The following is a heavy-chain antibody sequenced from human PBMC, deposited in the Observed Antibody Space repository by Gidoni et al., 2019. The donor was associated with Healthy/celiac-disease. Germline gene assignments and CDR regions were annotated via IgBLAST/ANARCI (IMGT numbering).Heavy chain of an antibody. D-gene: IGHD2-2*02. CDR2: ISYDGSNK. J-gene: IGHJ6*02. Sequence: CAASGFTFSSYGMHWVRQAPGKGLEWVAVISYDGSNKYYADSVKGRFTISRDNSKNTLYLQMNSLRAEDTAVYYCAKDVSVVPAAIYPRYYYYYGMDVWGQGTTVTVSS. CDR1: GFTFSSYG. V-gene: IGHV3-30*18. CDR3: AKDVSVVPAAIYPRYYYYYGMDV.